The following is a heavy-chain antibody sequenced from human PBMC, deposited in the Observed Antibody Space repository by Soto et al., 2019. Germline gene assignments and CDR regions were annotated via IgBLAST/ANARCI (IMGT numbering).Heavy chain of an antibody. CDR1: GYTLTELS. V-gene: IGHV1-24*01. J-gene: IGHJ4*02. D-gene: IGHD2-2*01. CDR2: FDPEDGET. Sequence: GASVKVSCKVSGYTLTELSMHWVRQAPGKGLEWMGGFDPEDGETIYAQKFQGRVTMTEDTSTDTAYMELSSLRSEDTAVYYCATQLKQAPYLGFDYWGQGPLVTVSS. CDR3: ATQLKQAPYLGFDY.